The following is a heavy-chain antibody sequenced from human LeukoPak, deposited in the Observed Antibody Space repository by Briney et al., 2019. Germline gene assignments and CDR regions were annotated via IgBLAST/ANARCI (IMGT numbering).Heavy chain of an antibody. CDR3: ARTYYDSRGYYYFDY. J-gene: IGHJ4*01. CDR2: INPNSGAT. Sequence: ASVKVSCKASGSTFTAYYMHWVRPAPGQGLEWMGWINPNSGATRYSQKFQGRVTMTRDTSISTVYMDLSGLTSDDTAMFYCARTYYDSRGYYYFDYWGQGTLVAVST. D-gene: IGHD3-22*01. V-gene: IGHV1-2*02. CDR1: GSTFTAYY.